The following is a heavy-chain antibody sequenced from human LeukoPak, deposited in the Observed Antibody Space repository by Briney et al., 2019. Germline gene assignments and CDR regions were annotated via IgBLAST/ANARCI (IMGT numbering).Heavy chain of an antibody. CDR3: ARFISLGG. Sequence: PGGSLRLYCAASGFTFSSYWMSWVRQAPGQGLEGVANIKQDGSKKNYVDSVKGRFTISRDNAKNSLYLQMNSLRVEDTAVYYCARFISLGGWGQGAPVTVSS. D-gene: IGHD3-10*01. J-gene: IGHJ4*02. V-gene: IGHV3-7*01. CDR2: IKQDGSKK. CDR1: GFTFSSYW.